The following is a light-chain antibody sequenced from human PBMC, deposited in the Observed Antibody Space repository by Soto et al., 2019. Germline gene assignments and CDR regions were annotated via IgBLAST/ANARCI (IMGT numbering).Light chain of an antibody. CDR3: AAWDDSLMGPV. Sequence: QSVLTQPPSASGTPGQRVTISCSGTSSNIGTNYVFWYQQFPGTAPKLLIYTNNQRPSGVPDRFSGSQSGTSASLDISGLRSEDEADYYCAAWDDSLMGPVFGGGTQLTVL. V-gene: IGLV1-47*01. CDR2: TNN. CDR1: SSNIGTNY. J-gene: IGLJ3*02.